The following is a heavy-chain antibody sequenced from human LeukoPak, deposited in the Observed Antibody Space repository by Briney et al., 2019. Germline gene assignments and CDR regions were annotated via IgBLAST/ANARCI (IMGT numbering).Heavy chain of an antibody. J-gene: IGHJ5*02. D-gene: IGHD6-6*01. V-gene: IGHV4-38-2*02. CDR1: GYSISSGYY. Sequence: SETLSLTCTVSGYSISSGYYWGWIRQPPGKGLEWIGSIYHSGSTYYNPSLKSRATISVDTSKNQFSLKLSSVTAADTAVYYCARENSSSSDWFDPWGQGTLVTVSS. CDR2: IYHSGST. CDR3: ARENSSSSDWFDP.